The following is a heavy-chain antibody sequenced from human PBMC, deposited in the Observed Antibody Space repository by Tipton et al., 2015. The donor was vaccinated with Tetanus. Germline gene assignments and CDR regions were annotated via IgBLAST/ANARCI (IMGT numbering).Heavy chain of an antibody. CDR2: IYYSGTS. CDR3: ARASRRNFYFDH. V-gene: IGHV4-31*02. Sequence: LRLSCTVSGDSISSGPYSWSWLRQHPGKGLELIGYIYYSGTSYISPSLTRRVSIAVDTSRNQFSLNLTSVTVADSAVYFCARASRRNFYFDHWGPGAQVTVSS. CDR1: GDSISSGPYS. J-gene: IGHJ4*02.